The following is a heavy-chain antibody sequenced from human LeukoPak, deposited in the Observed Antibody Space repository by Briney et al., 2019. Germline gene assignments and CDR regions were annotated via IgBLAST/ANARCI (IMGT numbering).Heavy chain of an antibody. CDR1: GGSLSSGSYY. Sequence: SQTLSLTCTVSGGSLSSGSYYWSWIRQPAGKGLEWIGRIYTSGSTNYNPSLKSRVTISVDTSNNQFSLKLSSVTAADRAVYYCARDHEYFYDSSGYYLNWFDPWGQGTLVTVSS. CDR2: IYTSGST. V-gene: IGHV4-61*02. D-gene: IGHD3-22*01. CDR3: ARDHEYFYDSSGYYLNWFDP. J-gene: IGHJ5*02.